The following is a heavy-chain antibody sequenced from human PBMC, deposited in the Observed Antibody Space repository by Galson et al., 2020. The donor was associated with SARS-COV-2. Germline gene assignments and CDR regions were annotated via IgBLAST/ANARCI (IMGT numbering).Heavy chain of an antibody. CDR1: GFTFSTYG. Sequence: GGSLRLSCAASGFTFSTYGMHWVRQAPGKGLEWVAGLSYDGSKKYYADTVKGRFTISRDNLENTVFLQVNSLRTEDTAVYFCAKDRSLNFGSGCSRAYYYGLDVWGQGTTVTVSS. J-gene: IGHJ6*02. D-gene: IGHD3-10*01. V-gene: IGHV3-30*18. CDR3: AKDRSLNFGSGCSRAYYYGLDV. CDR2: LSYDGSKK.